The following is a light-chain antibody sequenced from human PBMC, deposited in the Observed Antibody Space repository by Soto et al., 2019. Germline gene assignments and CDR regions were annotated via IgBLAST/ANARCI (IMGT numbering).Light chain of an antibody. CDR3: QQYNSYWWT. CDR1: HNISSW. CDR2: KAS. Sequence: DIQMTQSPSTLSTSVGDRVTITCRASHNISSWLAWYQQKPGKAPKLLIYKASNLESGVPSRFSGSGSGTEFTLTIRSLQPDDFATYFCQQYNSYWWTFGQGTKVQIQ. J-gene: IGKJ1*01. V-gene: IGKV1-5*03.